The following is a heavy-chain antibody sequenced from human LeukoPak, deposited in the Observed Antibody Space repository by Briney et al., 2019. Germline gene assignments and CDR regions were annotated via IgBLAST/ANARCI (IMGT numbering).Heavy chain of an antibody. D-gene: IGHD6-19*01. CDR2: TYQRSKWYN. J-gene: IGHJ4*02. CDR3: ARSPSPYSSGWYFDY. Sequence: SQTLSLTCAISGDSVSINSAAWNWIRQSPLRGLEGLGRTYQRSKWYNDYAVSVKSRITINPDISKNQFSLQLNSVTPEDTAVYYCARSPSPYSSGWYFDYWGQGTLVTVSS. CDR1: GDSVSINSAA. V-gene: IGHV6-1*01.